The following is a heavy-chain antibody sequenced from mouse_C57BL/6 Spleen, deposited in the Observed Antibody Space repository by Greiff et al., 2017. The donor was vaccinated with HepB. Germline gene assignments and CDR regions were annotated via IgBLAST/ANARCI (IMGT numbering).Heavy chain of an antibody. V-gene: IGHV2-5*01. D-gene: IGHD2-4*01. CDR3: AKKRDYDYGFAY. CDR1: GFSLTSYG. CDR2: IWRGGST. Sequence: VKLQESGPGLVQPSQSLSITCTVSGFSLTSYGVHWVRQSPGKGLEWLGVIWRGGSTDYNAAFMSRLSITKDNSKSQVFFKMNSLQADDTAIYYCAKKRDYDYGFAYWGQGTLVTVSA. J-gene: IGHJ3*01.